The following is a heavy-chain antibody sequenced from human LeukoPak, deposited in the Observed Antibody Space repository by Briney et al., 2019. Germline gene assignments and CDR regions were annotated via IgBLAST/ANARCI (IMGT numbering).Heavy chain of an antibody. D-gene: IGHD3-10*01. CDR2: IIPIFGTA. J-gene: IGHJ4*02. Sequence: SVKVSCKASGGTFSSYAISWVRQAPGQGLEWMGGIIPIFGTANYAQKFQGRVTITADESTSTAYMELSSLRSEDSAVYYCASGAYYGSGSYFDYWGQGTLVTVSS. V-gene: IGHV1-69*13. CDR1: GGTFSSYA. CDR3: ASGAYYGSGSYFDY.